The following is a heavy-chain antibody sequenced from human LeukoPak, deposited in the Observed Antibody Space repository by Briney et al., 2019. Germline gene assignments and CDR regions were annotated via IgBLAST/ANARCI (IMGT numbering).Heavy chain of an antibody. CDR2: IRYDGSNK. CDR1: GFTFSSYG. D-gene: IGHD2-2*01. J-gene: IGHJ3*02. CDR3: AKIRSNLGYCSSTSCRGDAFDI. V-gene: IGHV3-30*02. Sequence: GGSLRLSCAASGFTFSSYGMHWVRQAPGKGPEWVAFIRYDGSNKYYADSVKGRFTISRDSSKNTLYLQMNSLRAEDTAVYYCAKIRSNLGYCSSTSCRGDAFDIWGQGTMVTVSS.